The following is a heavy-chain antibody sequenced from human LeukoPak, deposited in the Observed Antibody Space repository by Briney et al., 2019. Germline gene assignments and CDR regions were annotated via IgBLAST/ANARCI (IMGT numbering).Heavy chain of an antibody. J-gene: IGHJ5*02. CDR2: VNPNSAGT. Sequence: ASVNVSCNASGYTFTSYYMHCVRQAAGQGLEWMGWVNPNSAGTNYAQKFEGRVTMTRDTSLSTAYMELCRPRSDDTGVYYCARVPRVVDTFWFDPWGQGTLVTVPS. CDR3: ARVPRVVDTFWFDP. V-gene: IGHV1-2*02. D-gene: IGHD2-15*01. CDR1: GYTFTSYY.